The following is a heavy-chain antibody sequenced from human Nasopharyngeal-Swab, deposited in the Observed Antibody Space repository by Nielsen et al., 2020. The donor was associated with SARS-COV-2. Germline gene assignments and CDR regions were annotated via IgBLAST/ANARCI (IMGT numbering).Heavy chain of an antibody. J-gene: IGHJ4*02. CDR3: ARDGIVGATGIDY. CDR2: IWYDGSNK. V-gene: IGHV3-33*01. Sequence: GGSLRLSCAASGFTFSSYGMHWVRQAPGKGLEWVAVIWYDGSNKYYADSVKGRFTISRDNSKNTLYLQMNSLRAEDTAVYYCARDGIVGATGIDYWGQGTLVTVSS. D-gene: IGHD1-26*01. CDR1: GFTFSSYG.